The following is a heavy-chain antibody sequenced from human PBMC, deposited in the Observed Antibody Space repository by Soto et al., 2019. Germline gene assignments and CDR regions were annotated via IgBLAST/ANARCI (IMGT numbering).Heavy chain of an antibody. Sequence: GGSLRLSCAASGFTFSSHWMSWVRQAPGKGLEWVANIKQDGSEKYYVDSVKGRFTTSRDNAKNSLYLQMNSLRAEDTAVYYCASGFGSSSWYYFDYWGQGTLVTVSS. D-gene: IGHD6-13*01. CDR2: IKQDGSEK. CDR3: ASGFGSSSWYYFDY. J-gene: IGHJ4*02. CDR1: GFTFSSHW. V-gene: IGHV3-7*05.